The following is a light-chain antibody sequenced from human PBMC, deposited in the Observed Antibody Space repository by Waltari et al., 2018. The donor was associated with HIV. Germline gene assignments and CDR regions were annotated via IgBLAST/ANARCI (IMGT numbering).Light chain of an antibody. Sequence: SYELTQPPSVSVSPGQTARSSCTGDALPKQYAYWYQQKPGQAPVVVIYKDSERPSGIPERVSGSSSETTVTLTSSRVQAEDEADYYCQSTDRSGTFVVFGGGTKLTVL. CDR3: QSTDRSGTFVV. CDR1: ALPKQY. V-gene: IGLV3-25*03. CDR2: KDS. J-gene: IGLJ2*01.